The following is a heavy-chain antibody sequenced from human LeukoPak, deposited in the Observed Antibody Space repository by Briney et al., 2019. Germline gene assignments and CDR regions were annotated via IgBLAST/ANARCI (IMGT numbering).Heavy chain of an antibody. V-gene: IGHV1-3*01. J-gene: IGHJ4*02. D-gene: IGHD3-3*01. CDR1: GYTFTSYA. CDR2: INAGNGNT. Sequence: GASVKVSCKASGYTFTSYAMHWVRQAPGQRLEWMGWINAGNGNTKYSQKFQGRVTITRDTSASTAYMELSSLRSEDTAVYYCARGAIFGVVIHRFDYWGQGTLVTVSS. CDR3: ARGAIFGVVIHRFDY.